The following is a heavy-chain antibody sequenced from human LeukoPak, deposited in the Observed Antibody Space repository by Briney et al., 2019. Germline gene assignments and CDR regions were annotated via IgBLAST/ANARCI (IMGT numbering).Heavy chain of an antibody. D-gene: IGHD1-20*01. J-gene: IGHJ4*02. CDR2: ISSGSATT. Sequence: GGSLRLSCEASGFTFSTYSMNWVRQAPGKGLEWVSHISSGSATTFYADSVKGRFTISRDNSKNTLYLQMNSLRAEDTAVYYCARDRGINWNPYFDYWGQGTLVTVSS. V-gene: IGHV3-48*01. CDR1: GFTFSTYS. CDR3: ARDRGINWNPYFDY.